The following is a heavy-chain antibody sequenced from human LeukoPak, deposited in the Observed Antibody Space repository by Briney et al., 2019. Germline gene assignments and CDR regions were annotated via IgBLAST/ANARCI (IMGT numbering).Heavy chain of an antibody. V-gene: IGHV3-74*03. D-gene: IGHD5-18*01. Sequence: PGGSLRLSCVGSGFTFNDYWIHWVRQAPGKGLVWVSAIKTDGSAMQYADSVKGRFTISRDNSKNTLYLQMNSLRVEDTAVYYCAKDRPVDTALAAFDYWGQGTLVTVSS. CDR3: AKDRPVDTALAAFDY. CDR1: GFTFNDYW. J-gene: IGHJ4*02. CDR2: IKTDGSAM.